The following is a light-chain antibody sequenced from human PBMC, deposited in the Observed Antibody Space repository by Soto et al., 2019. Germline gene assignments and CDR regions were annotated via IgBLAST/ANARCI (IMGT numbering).Light chain of an antibody. V-gene: IGKV3-20*01. Sequence: DIVLTQSPGTLSLSPGERATLSCRASQSVDSRKLNWYQQKYGQAPRLLIFGASSRATDIPDRFSGTGSGTDFTLTISRLEPEDFAVYYCQHYADLVWTFGQGTKVEIK. CDR1: QSVDSRK. J-gene: IGKJ1*01. CDR3: QHYADLVWT. CDR2: GAS.